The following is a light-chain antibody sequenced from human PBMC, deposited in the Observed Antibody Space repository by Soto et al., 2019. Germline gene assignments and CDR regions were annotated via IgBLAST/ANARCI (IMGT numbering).Light chain of an antibody. CDR1: QSVTYDQ. V-gene: IGKV3D-20*02. Sequence: EIVLTQSPDTLSLSPGERATPSCRASQSVTYDQLAWYRQTPGQAPRLLIYGASSRAAGIPDRFSGSGSGTDFTLTISSLEPEDFAVYYCQQRSNWPPVFGGGTKVDIK. CDR3: QQRSNWPPV. J-gene: IGKJ4*01. CDR2: GAS.